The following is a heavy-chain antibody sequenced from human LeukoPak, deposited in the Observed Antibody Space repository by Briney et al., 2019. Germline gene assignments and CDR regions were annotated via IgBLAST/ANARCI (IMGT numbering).Heavy chain of an antibody. CDR2: IKQDGSEK. Sequence: PGGSLRLSCAASGFTFSNCWMTWVRQAPGKGLEWVANIKQDGSEKYDVDSVKGRFTFSRDNAKKSLCLQMNSLRAEDTAVYYCAKALRWHTVGATTDAFDIWGQGTMVTVSS. CDR3: AKALRWHTVGATTDAFDI. D-gene: IGHD1-26*01. J-gene: IGHJ3*02. V-gene: IGHV3-7*01. CDR1: GFTFSNCW.